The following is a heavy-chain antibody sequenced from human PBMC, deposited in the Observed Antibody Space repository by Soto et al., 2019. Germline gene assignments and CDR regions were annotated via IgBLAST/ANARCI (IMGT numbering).Heavy chain of an antibody. V-gene: IGHV1-18*01. Sequence: QVQLVQSGAEVKKPGASVKVSCKASGYTFTSYGISWVRQAPGQGLKWMGWISAYNGNTNYAQKLQGRVTMTTDTATSTAYMELMSLRSDDTDVYYCATSPYYYDSRGSIRDDAFDIWGQGTMVTVSS. CDR2: ISAYNGNT. CDR3: ATSPYYYDSRGSIRDDAFDI. D-gene: IGHD3-22*01. CDR1: GYTFTSYG. J-gene: IGHJ3*02.